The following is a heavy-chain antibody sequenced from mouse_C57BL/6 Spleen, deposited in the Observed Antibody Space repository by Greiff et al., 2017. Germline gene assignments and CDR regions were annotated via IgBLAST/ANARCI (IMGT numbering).Heavy chain of an antibody. CDR1: GYTFTSYT. Sequence: QVQLQQSGAELARPGASVKMSCKASGYTFTSYTMHWVKQRPGQGLEWIGYINPSSGYTKYNQKFKDKATLTADKSSSTAYMQLSSLTSEDSAVYYCASAYYRNYGYAMDYWGQGTSVTVSS. V-gene: IGHV1-4*01. D-gene: IGHD2-5*01. CDR3: ASAYYRNYGYAMDY. CDR2: INPSSGYT. J-gene: IGHJ4*01.